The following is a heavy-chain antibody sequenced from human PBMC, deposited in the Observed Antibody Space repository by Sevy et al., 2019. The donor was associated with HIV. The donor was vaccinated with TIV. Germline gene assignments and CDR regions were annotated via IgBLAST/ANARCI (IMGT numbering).Heavy chain of an antibody. CDR2: INNTWGT. Sequence: SETLSLTCAVYGGSFSGYYWRWIRQPPGKGLEWIGEINNTWGTNYNPSLKSRVTFSVDKSKNQFALRPTSITAADTAMYYCASLDHWGQGTLVTVSS. CDR1: GGSFSGYY. CDR3: ASLDH. J-gene: IGHJ4*02. V-gene: IGHV4-34*01.